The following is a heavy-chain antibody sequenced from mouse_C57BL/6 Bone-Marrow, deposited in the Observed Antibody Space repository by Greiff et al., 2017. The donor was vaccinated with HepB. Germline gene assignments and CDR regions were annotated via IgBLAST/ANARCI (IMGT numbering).Heavy chain of an antibody. CDR1: GYTFTSYW. Sequence: VQLQQPGAELVKPGASVKLSCKASGYTFTSYWMQWVKQRPGQGLEWIGEIDPSDSYTNYNQKFKGKATLTVDTSSSTAYMQLSSLTSEDSAVYYCERDGFRITTVVVDFDYWGQGTTLTVSS. J-gene: IGHJ2*01. V-gene: IGHV1-50*01. CDR2: IDPSDSYT. CDR3: ERDGFRITTVVVDFDY. D-gene: IGHD1-1*01.